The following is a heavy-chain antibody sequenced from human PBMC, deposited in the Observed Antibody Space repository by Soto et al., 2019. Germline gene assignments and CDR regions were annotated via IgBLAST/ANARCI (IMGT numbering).Heavy chain of an antibody. V-gene: IGHV4-59*01. Sequence: SETLSLTCAVSGGSISSYYWSWIRQPPGKGLEWIGYIYYSGSTNYNPSLKSRVTISVDTSKNQFSLKLSSVTAADTAVYYCARGSSGWYLFDYWGQGTLVTVSS. CDR2: IYYSGST. CDR3: ARGSSGWYLFDY. D-gene: IGHD6-19*01. CDR1: GGSISSYY. J-gene: IGHJ4*02.